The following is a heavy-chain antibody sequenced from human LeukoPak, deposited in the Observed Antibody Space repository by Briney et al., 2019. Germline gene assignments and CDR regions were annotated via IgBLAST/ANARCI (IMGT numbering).Heavy chain of an antibody. CDR2: ISYDGSQK. V-gene: IGHV3-30*04. D-gene: IGHD2-15*01. Sequence: GRSLILSCAASGFTFSSYAMHWVRQAPGKGLEWVAVISYDGSQKYYADSVKGRFTISRDNAKNSLYLQMNSLRAEDTAVYYCARVGVVVAATGNLWFDPWGQGTLVTVSS. CDR3: ARVGVVVAATGNLWFDP. CDR1: GFTFSSYA. J-gene: IGHJ5*02.